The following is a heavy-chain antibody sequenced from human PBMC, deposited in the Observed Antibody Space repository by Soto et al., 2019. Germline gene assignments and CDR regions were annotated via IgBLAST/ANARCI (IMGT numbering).Heavy chain of an antibody. CDR3: ARVSREAVPAAIDY. Sequence: GGSLRLSCAASGFNFSSYWIHWVRQAPGKGLVWVSRINSDGSSTTYADSVKGRFTISRDNAKNTLYLQMTSLRAEDTAVYYCARVSREAVPAAIDYWGQGTLVTVSS. V-gene: IGHV3-74*01. D-gene: IGHD2-2*01. CDR1: GFNFSSYW. J-gene: IGHJ4*02. CDR2: INSDGSST.